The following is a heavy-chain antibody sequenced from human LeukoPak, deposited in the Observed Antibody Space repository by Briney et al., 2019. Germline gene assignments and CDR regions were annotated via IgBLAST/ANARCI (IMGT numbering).Heavy chain of an antibody. J-gene: IGHJ5*02. V-gene: IGHV1-2*02. Sequence: ASVKVSCKASGYTFTGYYMHWVRQAPGQGLEWMEWINPNSGGTNYAQKFQGRVTMTRDTSISTAYMELSRLRSDDTAVYYCARVQFFGLPPPLNWFDPWGQGTLVTVSS. CDR3: ARVQFFGLPPPLNWFDP. D-gene: IGHD3-10*01. CDR1: GYTFTGYY. CDR2: INPNSGGT.